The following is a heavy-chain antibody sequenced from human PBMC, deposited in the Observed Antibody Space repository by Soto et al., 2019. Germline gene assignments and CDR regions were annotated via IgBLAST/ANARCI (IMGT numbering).Heavy chain of an antibody. J-gene: IGHJ6*02. CDR2: ISAYNGNT. V-gene: IGHV1-18*01. D-gene: IGHD3-16*01. Sequence: ASVKVSCKASGYTFTSYGISWVRQAPGQGLEWMGWISAYNGNTNYAQKLQGRVTMTTDTSTSTAYMELSSLRSEDTAVYYCARMGSYVAPPEYGMDVWGQGTTVTVSS. CDR3: ARMGSYVAPPEYGMDV. CDR1: GYTFTSYG.